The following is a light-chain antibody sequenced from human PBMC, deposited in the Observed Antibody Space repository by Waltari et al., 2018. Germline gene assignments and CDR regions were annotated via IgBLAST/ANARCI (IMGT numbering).Light chain of an antibody. V-gene: IGLV2-23*02. Sequence: QSALTQPASVSGSPGESITISCTGTSNDVGNYTLVSWYQQHPDKAPKLIIFEVTKGPLRVSTRFSGSRSGNTASLTISVLQSEDDADYYCCSYAVTTSIYVFGSGTKVTVL. J-gene: IGLJ1*01. CDR1: SNDVGNYTL. CDR3: CSYAVTTSIYV. CDR2: EVT.